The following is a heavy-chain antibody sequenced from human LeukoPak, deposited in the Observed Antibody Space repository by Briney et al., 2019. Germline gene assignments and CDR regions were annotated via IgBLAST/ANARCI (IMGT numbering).Heavy chain of an antibody. CDR2: YAPEDGET. CDR3: ATNGGLAVAGRDNNYYYMDV. D-gene: IGHD6-19*01. V-gene: IGHV1-24*01. CDR1: GYTLTELS. J-gene: IGHJ6*03. Sequence: EASVKVSCKVSGYTLTELSIYWVRQPPGKGLEWMGGYAPEDGETIHAQRFQGRVTMTEDTSTDTAYMELSSLRSDDTAVYYCATNGGLAVAGRDNNYYYMDVWGGVTTVSVSS.